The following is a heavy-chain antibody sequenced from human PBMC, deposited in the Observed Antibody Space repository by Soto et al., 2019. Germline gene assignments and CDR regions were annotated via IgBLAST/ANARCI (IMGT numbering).Heavy chain of an antibody. D-gene: IGHD6-13*01. Sequence: ASVKVSCKASGYTFTSYGISWVRQAPGQGLEWMGWISAYNGNTNYAQKLQGRVTMTTDTSTSTAYMELRSLRSEDTAVYYCAAAPEIDNWFDPWGQGTLVTVSS. V-gene: IGHV1-18*01. CDR1: GYTFTSYG. CDR3: AAAPEIDNWFDP. CDR2: ISAYNGNT. J-gene: IGHJ5*02.